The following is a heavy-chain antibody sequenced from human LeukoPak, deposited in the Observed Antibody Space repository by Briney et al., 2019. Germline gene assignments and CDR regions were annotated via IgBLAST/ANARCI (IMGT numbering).Heavy chain of an antibody. Sequence: SGTLSLTCTVSGGSIGIYYWNWIRQPAGKGLEWIGRIHTSGSIIYNPSLKSRVTMSLDTSNNQFSLYLSSVTAADTAAYYCAISGYNYAPFDYWGQGTLVTVSS. CDR2: IHTSGSI. V-gene: IGHV4-4*07. CDR3: AISGYNYAPFDY. J-gene: IGHJ4*02. D-gene: IGHD5-18*01. CDR1: GGSIGIYY.